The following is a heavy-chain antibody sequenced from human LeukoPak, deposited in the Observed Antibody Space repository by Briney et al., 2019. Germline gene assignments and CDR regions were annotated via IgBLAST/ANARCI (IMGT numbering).Heavy chain of an antibody. V-gene: IGHV3-74*01. CDR3: ARSLGGSFDY. J-gene: IGHJ4*02. Sequence: QPGGSLRLSCAASGFTFSTYWMHWVRQAPGKGLVWVSRINSAGSSTSYADSVMGRFTISRDNAKNTLFLQMNSLRAEDTAVYYCARSLGGSFDYWGLGTLVTVSS. D-gene: IGHD1-26*01. CDR1: GFTFSTYW. CDR2: INSAGSST.